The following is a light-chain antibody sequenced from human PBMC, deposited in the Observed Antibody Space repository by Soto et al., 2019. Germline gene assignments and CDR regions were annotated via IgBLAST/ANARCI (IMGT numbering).Light chain of an antibody. J-gene: IGLJ1*01. Sequence: QSVLPQPPSASGTPGQTVTISCPGGSANIGSNNVVWYQQLPGTAPKLLIYTSNQRPSGVPDRFSGSKSGTSASLAISGLHSEDEADYYCAAWDDSLNGYVFGSGTKVTVL. CDR2: TSN. CDR3: AAWDDSLNGYV. CDR1: SANIGSNN. V-gene: IGLV1-44*01.